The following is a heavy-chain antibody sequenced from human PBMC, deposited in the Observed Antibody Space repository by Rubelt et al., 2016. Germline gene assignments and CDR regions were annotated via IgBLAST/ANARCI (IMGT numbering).Heavy chain of an antibody. V-gene: IGHV1-2*02. J-gene: IGHJ4*02. CDR3: AREDGDY. CDR2: INPNSGGT. CDR1: GYSFTGYY. Sequence: QVQLVQSGAEVRKPGASVKVSCKTSGYSFTGYYLHWVRQAPGQGLEWMGWINPNSGGTNYAQRVQGRVTMTRDTSISTAYMELSRLRSDDTAVFYCAREDGDYWGQGTLVTVSS. D-gene: IGHD5-24*01.